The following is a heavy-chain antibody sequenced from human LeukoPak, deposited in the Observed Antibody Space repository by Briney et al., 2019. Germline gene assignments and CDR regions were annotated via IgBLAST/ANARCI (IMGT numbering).Heavy chain of an antibody. CDR2: IYHSGST. J-gene: IGHJ3*02. Sequence: SETLSLTCTVSGYSISSGYYWGWIRQPPGKGLEWIGSIYHSGSTYYNPSLKSRVTISVDTSKNQFSLKLSSVTAADTAVYYCARAASGWSPGDAFDIWGQGTMVTVSS. CDR3: ARAASGWSPGDAFDI. CDR1: GYSISSGYY. V-gene: IGHV4-38-2*02. D-gene: IGHD6-19*01.